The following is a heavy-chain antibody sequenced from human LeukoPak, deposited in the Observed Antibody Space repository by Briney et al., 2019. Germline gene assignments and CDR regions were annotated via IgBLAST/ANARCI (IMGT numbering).Heavy chain of an antibody. Sequence: GGALRLSCTGSGFTFSTYAFSWVRQAPGKGLEWVSATGSNGVTYYADSVEGRFTISRDNSRNTLYLQMNSLRAEDTAVYYCARSPRITVVRGVPLDAFDIRGQGTMVTVSS. D-gene: IGHD3-10*01. J-gene: IGHJ3*02. CDR3: ARSPRITVVRGVPLDAFDI. CDR2: TGSNGVT. CDR1: GFTFSTYA. V-gene: IGHV3-23*01.